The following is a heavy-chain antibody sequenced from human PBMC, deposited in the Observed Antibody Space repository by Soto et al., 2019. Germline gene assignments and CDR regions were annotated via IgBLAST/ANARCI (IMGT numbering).Heavy chain of an antibody. Sequence: SETLSLTRTVSGGSISSGGYYWSWIRQHPGKGLEWIGYVYYSGSTYYNPSLKSRVTISVDTSKNQFSLKLSSVTAADTAVYYCARDHYGGRAFDYWGQGXLVTVSS. J-gene: IGHJ4*02. V-gene: IGHV4-31*03. D-gene: IGHD4-17*01. CDR3: ARDHYGGRAFDY. CDR1: GGSISSGGYY. CDR2: VYYSGST.